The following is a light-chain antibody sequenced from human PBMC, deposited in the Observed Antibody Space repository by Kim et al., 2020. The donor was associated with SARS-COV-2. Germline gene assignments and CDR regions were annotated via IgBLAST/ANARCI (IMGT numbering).Light chain of an antibody. CDR2: DAS. CDR1: QDISNY. V-gene: IGKV1-33*01. Sequence: ASVGDRVNITGQASQDISNYLNWYQQKPGKAPKLLIYDASNLETGVPSRFSGSGSGTDFTFTISSLQPEDIATYYCQQYDNLPPYSFGQGTKLEI. CDR3: QQYDNLPPYS. J-gene: IGKJ2*03.